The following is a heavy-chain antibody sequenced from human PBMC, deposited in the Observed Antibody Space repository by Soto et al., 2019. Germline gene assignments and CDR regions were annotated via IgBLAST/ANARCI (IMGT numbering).Heavy chain of an antibody. Sequence: GGFLRLSCSASGFTFSSYVMNWVRQAPGKGLEYVSGITSNGGSTFYADSVKGRFIISRDNSQNTVYLQMSSLTTADTAVYYCLVASAAYWGQGTQVTSPQ. V-gene: IGHV3-64D*06. J-gene: IGHJ4*02. CDR3: LVASAAY. CDR2: ITSNGGST. CDR1: GFTFSSYV. D-gene: IGHD6-13*01.